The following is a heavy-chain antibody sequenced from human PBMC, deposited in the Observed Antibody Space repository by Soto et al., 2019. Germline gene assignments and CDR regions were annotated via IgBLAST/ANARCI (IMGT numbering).Heavy chain of an antibody. CDR1: GFSLSTSGMC. CDR3: ARILNPDYYASSGYYLAFDY. Sequence: SGPTLVNPTQTLTLTCTFSGFSLSTSGMCVSWIRQPPGKALEWLALIDWDDDKYYSTSLKTRLTISKDTSKNQVVLTMTNMDPVDTATYYCARILNPDYYASSGYYLAFDYWGQGTLVTVSS. V-gene: IGHV2-70*01. CDR2: IDWDDDK. J-gene: IGHJ4*02. D-gene: IGHD3-22*01.